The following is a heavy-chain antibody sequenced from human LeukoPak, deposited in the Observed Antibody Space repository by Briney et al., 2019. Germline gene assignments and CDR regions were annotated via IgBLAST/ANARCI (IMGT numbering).Heavy chain of an antibody. CDR2: MNPNSGNA. Sequence: ASVKVSCKASGYTFTSYDINWVRQATGQGLEWMGWMNPNSGNAGYAQKFQGRVTMTRNTSISTAYMELSSLRSEDTAVYYCARVRVGYCSGGSCYILGGMDVWGQGTTVTVSS. J-gene: IGHJ6*02. D-gene: IGHD2-15*01. CDR3: ARVRVGYCSGGSCYILGGMDV. CDR1: GYTFTSYD. V-gene: IGHV1-8*01.